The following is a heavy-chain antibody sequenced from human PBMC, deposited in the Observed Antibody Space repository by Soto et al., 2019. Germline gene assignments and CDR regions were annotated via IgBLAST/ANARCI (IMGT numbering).Heavy chain of an antibody. CDR3: ARGRSHTLRDFWSGPTLNWFDP. D-gene: IGHD3-3*01. Sequence: PSETLSLTCTVSGGSISSGGYYWSWIRQHPGKGLEWIGYIYYSGSTYYNPSLKSRVTISVDTSKNQFSLKLSSVTAADTAVYYCARGRSHTLRDFWSGPTLNWFDPWGQGTLVTVSS. CDR2: IYYSGST. J-gene: IGHJ5*02. CDR1: GGSISSGGYY. V-gene: IGHV4-31*03.